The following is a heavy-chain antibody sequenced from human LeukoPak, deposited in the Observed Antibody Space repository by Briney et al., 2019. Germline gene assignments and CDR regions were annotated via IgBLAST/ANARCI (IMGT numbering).Heavy chain of an antibody. CDR3: ARAYYYGSGSYFPTDY. D-gene: IGHD3-10*01. Sequence: PGRSLRLSCAASGFTFSSYVMHWVRQAPGKGLEWVAIISYDGSNEYYADSVKGRFTISRDNAKNSLYLQMNSLRAEDTAVYYCARAYYYGSGSYFPTDYWGQGTLVTVSS. CDR2: ISYDGSNE. CDR1: GFTFSSYV. V-gene: IGHV3-30*04. J-gene: IGHJ4*02.